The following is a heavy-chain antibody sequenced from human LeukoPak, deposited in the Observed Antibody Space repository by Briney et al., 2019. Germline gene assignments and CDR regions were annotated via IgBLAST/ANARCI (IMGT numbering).Heavy chain of an antibody. CDR3: ARGGTVSTFGH. J-gene: IGHJ4*02. CDR1: GGSISSGGYY. Sequence: SETLSLTCTVSGGSISSGGYYWSWIRQHPGKGLEWIGYIYYSGSTYYNPSLESRVNISVDTSKNHFSLKLSSVTAADTAVYYCARGGTVSTFGHWGQGTLVTVSS. CDR2: IYYSGST. V-gene: IGHV4-31*03. D-gene: IGHD4-11*01.